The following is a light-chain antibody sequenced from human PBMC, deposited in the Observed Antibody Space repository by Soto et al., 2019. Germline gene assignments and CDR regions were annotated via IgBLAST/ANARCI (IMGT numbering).Light chain of an antibody. J-gene: IGLJ2*01. CDR3: SLYPSSSTL. CDR1: SSDVGSYNR. Sequence: QSALTQPPSVSGSPGQSVTISCTGTSSDVGSYNRFSWYQQPPGTAPKLMIYEVSNRPSWVPDRFSGSQSGNAASLTISGLQAEDEADYYCSLYPSSSTLFGGGTKLTVL. CDR2: EVS. V-gene: IGLV2-18*01.